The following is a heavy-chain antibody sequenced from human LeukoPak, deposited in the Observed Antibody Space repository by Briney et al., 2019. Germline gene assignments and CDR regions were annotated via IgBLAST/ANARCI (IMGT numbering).Heavy chain of an antibody. D-gene: IGHD2-15*01. V-gene: IGHV3-30*18. CDR1: GFTFSSYG. Sequence: GSLRLSCAASGFTFSSYGIHWVRQAPGKGLDWVAVISYDGSNQYFADSVKGRFTISRDNSKNTLYLQMNSLIPEDTAVYYCAKDLGYCSGTSCSAIDYWGQGTLVIVSS. CDR2: ISYDGSNQ. J-gene: IGHJ4*02. CDR3: AKDLGYCSGTSCSAIDY.